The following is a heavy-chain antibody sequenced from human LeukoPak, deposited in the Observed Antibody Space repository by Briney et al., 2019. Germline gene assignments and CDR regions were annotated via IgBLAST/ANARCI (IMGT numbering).Heavy chain of an antibody. Sequence: SETLSLTCTVSGGSISSYYWSWIRQPSGKGLEWIGYIYYSGSTNYNPSLKSRVTISVDTSKNQFSLKLSSVTAADTAVYYCARDRASGSYYRYFDYWGQGTLVTVSS. CDR2: IYYSGST. V-gene: IGHV4-59*01. CDR3: ARDRASGSYYRYFDY. CDR1: GGSISSYY. J-gene: IGHJ4*02. D-gene: IGHD1-26*01.